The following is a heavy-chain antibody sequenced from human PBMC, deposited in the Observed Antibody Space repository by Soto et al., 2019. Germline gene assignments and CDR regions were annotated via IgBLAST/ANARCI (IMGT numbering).Heavy chain of an antibody. Sequence: GGSLRLSCAASGFTFSSYWMHWVRQAPGKGLVWVSRINSDGSSTSYADSVKGRFTISRDNAKNTLYLQMNSLRAEDTAVYYCAREGGITMVRGVIHYWGQGTLVIVSS. CDR1: GFTFSSYW. CDR2: INSDGSST. V-gene: IGHV3-74*01. J-gene: IGHJ4*02. CDR3: AREGGITMVRGVIHY. D-gene: IGHD3-10*01.